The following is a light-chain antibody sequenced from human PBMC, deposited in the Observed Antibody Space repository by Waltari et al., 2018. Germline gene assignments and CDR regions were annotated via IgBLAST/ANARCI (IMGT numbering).Light chain of an antibody. CDR2: KAS. J-gene: IGKJ2*01. V-gene: IGKV1-5*03. CDR1: QSINKW. CDR3: QHYSTYSKA. Sequence: DVRMTQSPSTLSASVGDRVTITCRASQSINKWVAWYQQKPGKAPKLLIYKASSLESGVPSRFSGSGSGTDCTLTISSLQTDEFATYYCQHYSTYSKAFGQGTKLE.